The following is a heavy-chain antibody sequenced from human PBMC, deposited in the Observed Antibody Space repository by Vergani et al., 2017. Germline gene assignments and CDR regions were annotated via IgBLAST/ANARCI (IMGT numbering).Heavy chain of an antibody. CDR1: GDSSNNDDYY. J-gene: IGHJ4*02. CDR2: IYYSGST. CDR3: ARVAGGSGGYYLG. D-gene: IGHD3-22*01. V-gene: IGHV4-30-4*08. Sequence: QLQLQQSGPGLVQPSQTLSLTCIVSGDSSNNDDYYWSWIRQPPGKGLEWIGYIYYSGSTYQNPSLEGRLTMSLDTSRTQFSLSLISVTAGDTAVYYCARVAGGSGGYYLGWGQGTPVTVSS.